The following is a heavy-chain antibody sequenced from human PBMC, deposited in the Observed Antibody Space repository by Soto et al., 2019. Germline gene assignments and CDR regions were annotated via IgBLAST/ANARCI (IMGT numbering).Heavy chain of an antibody. CDR3: ARQSESPYYYYGMDV. V-gene: IGHV3-74*01. CDR1: GFTFSSYW. Sequence: GGSLRLSCAASGFTFSSYWMHWVRQAPGKGLVWVSRINSDGSSTSYADSVKGRLTISRDNAKNTLYLQMNSLRAEDTAVYYCARQSESPYYYYGMDVWGQGTTVTVSS. J-gene: IGHJ6*02. CDR2: INSDGSST.